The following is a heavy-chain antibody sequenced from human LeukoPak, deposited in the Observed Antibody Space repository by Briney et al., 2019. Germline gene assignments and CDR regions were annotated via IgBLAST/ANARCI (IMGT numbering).Heavy chain of an antibody. CDR1: GYTFTSYG. Sequence: ASVKVSCKASGYTFTSYGISWVRQAPGQGLEWMGWISAYNGNTNYAQKLQGRVTMTTDTFTSTAYMELRSLRSDDTAVYYCARDWGTGGTYYDYVWGSYRYYFDYWGQGTLVTVSS. J-gene: IGHJ4*02. D-gene: IGHD3-16*02. CDR2: ISAYNGNT. CDR3: ARDWGTGGTYYDYVWGSYRYYFDY. V-gene: IGHV1-18*01.